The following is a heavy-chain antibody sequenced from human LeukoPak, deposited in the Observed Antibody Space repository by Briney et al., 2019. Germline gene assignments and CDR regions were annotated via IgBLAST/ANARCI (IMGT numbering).Heavy chain of an antibody. CDR3: AKFGVDYDMYV. J-gene: IGHJ6*02. V-gene: IGHV4-59*02. CDR2: IFYTGRA. D-gene: IGHD3-3*01. Sequence: SETLSLTCIVSGGFVSGHYWTWIRQPPGKGREGIGLIFYTGRADYNPSLKSRITISVDTSRNQISLKLNSVAAADTAVYYCAKFGVDYDMYVWGQGTTVAVSS. CDR1: GGFVSGHY.